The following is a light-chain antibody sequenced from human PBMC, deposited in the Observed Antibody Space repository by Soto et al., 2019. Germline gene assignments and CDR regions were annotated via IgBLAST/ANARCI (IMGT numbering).Light chain of an antibody. V-gene: IGLV2-23*01. CDR1: FSDVGSYNL. CDR3: CSYAGSSTVV. CDR2: EDT. J-gene: IGLJ2*01. Sequence: QSVLTQPASVSGSPGQSITISCTGTFSDVGSYNLVSWYQQHPGKAPKLMIYEDTKRPSGVSNRFSGSKSGYTASLTISGLQAEDEAAYYCCSYAGSSTVVFGGGTKLTVL.